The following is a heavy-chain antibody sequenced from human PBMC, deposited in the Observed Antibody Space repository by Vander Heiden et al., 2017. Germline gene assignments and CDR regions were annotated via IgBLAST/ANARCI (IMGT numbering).Heavy chain of an antibody. CDR3: VRGTPPRAFDS. J-gene: IGHJ3*01. CDR2: IYSSGST. V-gene: IGHV3-53*01. Sequence: EVQVVESGGGLIQPGGSLRLPCAAAGFTVGTNYMNWVRQPPGKGLEWVSIIYSSGSTYYADSLKGRFTVSRDNSKNTVYLQMNSLRAEDTAVYYCVRGTPPRAFDSWGQGTMVTVSS. CDR1: GFTVGTNY.